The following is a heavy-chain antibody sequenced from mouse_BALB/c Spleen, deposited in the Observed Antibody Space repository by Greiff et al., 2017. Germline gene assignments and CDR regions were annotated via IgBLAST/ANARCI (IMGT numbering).Heavy chain of an antibody. D-gene: IGHD2-4*01. CDR1: GYTFTSYW. J-gene: IGHJ3*01. V-gene: IGHV1-5*01. Sequence: VQLQQSGTVLARPGASVKMSCKASGYTFTSYWMHWVKQRPGQGLEWIGAIYPGNSGTSYNQKFKGKAKLTAATSTSTAYMELSSLTNEDSAVYNYTSYYDYARFAVWGQGTLVTVSA. CDR3: TSYYDYARFAV. CDR2: IYPGNSGT.